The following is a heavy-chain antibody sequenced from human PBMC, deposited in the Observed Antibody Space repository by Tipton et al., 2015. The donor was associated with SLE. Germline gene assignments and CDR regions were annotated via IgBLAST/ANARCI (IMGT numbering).Heavy chain of an antibody. CDR1: GYIFSDYH. J-gene: IGHJ4*02. D-gene: IGHD7-27*01. V-gene: IGHV1-2*02. CDR3: ATESGDY. CDR2: INPSSGAT. Sequence: QVQLVQSGAEVKKPGASVRVSCRGSGYIFSDYHMHWVRQAPGQGLEWMGWINPSSGATKYAQKFQGRVTVTRDTSTSTAYMDLSVLRFDDTAVYFCATESGDYWGQGTLVTVSS.